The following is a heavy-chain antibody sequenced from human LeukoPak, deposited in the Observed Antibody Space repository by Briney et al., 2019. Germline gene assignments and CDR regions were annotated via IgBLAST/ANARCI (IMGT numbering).Heavy chain of an antibody. V-gene: IGHV4-59*01. CDR1: GGSISSYY. Sequence: SETLSLTCSVSGGSISSYYWSWIRQPPGKGLEWIGYIYYSGSTNYNPSLKSRVTISVDTSKNQFSLKLSSVTAADTAVYYCARYSSSSGYFDYWGQGTLVTVSS. D-gene: IGHD6-6*01. CDR3: ARYSSSSGYFDY. CDR2: IYYSGST. J-gene: IGHJ4*02.